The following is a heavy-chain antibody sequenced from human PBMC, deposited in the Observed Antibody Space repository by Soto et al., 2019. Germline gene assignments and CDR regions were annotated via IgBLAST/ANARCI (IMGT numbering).Heavy chain of an antibody. CDR1: GFSFNNYG. V-gene: IGHV3-33*01. Sequence: GGSLRLSCVASGFSFNNYGMHWVRQAPGKGLEWVAVIWYDGSNKYYADSVKGRFTISRDNSENTLYLQMSSLRAEDTAVYFCARDPSHGSGSYLDCWGQGALVTVSS. D-gene: IGHD3-10*01. J-gene: IGHJ4*02. CDR3: ARDPSHGSGSYLDC. CDR2: IWYDGSNK.